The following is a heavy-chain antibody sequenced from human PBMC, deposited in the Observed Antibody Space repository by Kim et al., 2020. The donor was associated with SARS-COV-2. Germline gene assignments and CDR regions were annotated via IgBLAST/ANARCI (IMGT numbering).Heavy chain of an antibody. D-gene: IGHD5-12*01. CDR3: ARGLEWLQWGY. Sequence: SETLSLTCTVSGGSISSYYWSWIRQPPGKGLEWIGYIYYSGSTNYNPSLKSRVTISVDTSKNQFSLKLSSVTAADTAVYYCARGLEWLQWGYWGQGTLVTVSS. CDR2: IYYSGST. CDR1: GGSISSYY. V-gene: IGHV4-59*13. J-gene: IGHJ4*02.